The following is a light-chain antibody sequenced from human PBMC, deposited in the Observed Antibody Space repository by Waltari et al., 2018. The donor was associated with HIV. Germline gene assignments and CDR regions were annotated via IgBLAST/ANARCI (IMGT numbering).Light chain of an antibody. CDR2: GKN. J-gene: IGLJ1*01. V-gene: IGLV3-19*01. CDR3: NSRDSSGKDYV. Sequence: SSDLTQDPAVSVALGQTVRITCQGESLRSYSASWYQQKPGQAPVVVMYGKNNRPSGIPDRFSGSSSGNTASLTITGTLAEDEADYYCNSRDSSGKDYVFGTGTKVTVL. CDR1: SLRSYS.